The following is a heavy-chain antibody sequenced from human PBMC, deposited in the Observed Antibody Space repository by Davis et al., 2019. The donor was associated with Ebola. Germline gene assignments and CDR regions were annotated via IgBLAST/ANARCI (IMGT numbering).Heavy chain of an antibody. CDR3: ARGSYDFWSGYYGYNWFDP. J-gene: IGHJ5*02. CDR2: INHSGST. CDR1: GGSFSGYY. V-gene: IGHV4-34*01. D-gene: IGHD3-3*01. Sequence: MPSETLSLTCAVYGGSFSGYYWSWIRQPPGKGLEWIGEINHSGSTNYNPSLKSRVTISVDTSKNQFSLKLSSVTAADTAVYYCARGSYDFWSGYYGYNWFDPWGQGTLVTVSS.